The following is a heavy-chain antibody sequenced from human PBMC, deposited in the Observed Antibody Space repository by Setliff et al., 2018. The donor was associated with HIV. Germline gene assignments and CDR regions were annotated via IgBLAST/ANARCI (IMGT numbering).Heavy chain of an antibody. CDR3: ARDRYYGSGSYYNYFDY. D-gene: IGHD3-10*01. V-gene: IGHV4-61*09. Sequence: SETLSLTCTVSGDSITSDAFYWTWGRQPAGKGLEWIGHIYTNGGADYNSSLKSRVTISMDAPKNQFSLKLTSVTAADTAVYYCARDRYYGSGSYYNYFDYWGQGILVTVSS. J-gene: IGHJ4*02. CDR2: IYTNGGA. CDR1: GDSITSDAFY.